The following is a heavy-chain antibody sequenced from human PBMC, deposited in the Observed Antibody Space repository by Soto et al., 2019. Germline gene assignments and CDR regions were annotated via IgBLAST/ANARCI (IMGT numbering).Heavy chain of an antibody. CDR1: GGSITSRSYY. Sequence: PSETLSLTCPVSGGSITSRSYYWGWIRQPPGKGLGWIGSVYSSGITYYNPSLKSRLTISIHTSENQFSLKLNSVTAADTAVYYCAREAHWTSELGNYFDYWGQGSLVTASS. CDR3: AREAHWTSELGNYFDY. CDR2: VYSSGIT. V-gene: IGHV4-39*02. D-gene: IGHD1-1*01. J-gene: IGHJ4*02.